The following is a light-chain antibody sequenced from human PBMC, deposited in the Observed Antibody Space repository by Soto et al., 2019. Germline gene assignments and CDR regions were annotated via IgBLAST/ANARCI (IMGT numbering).Light chain of an antibody. CDR2: GAS. Sequence: EIVLTQSPGTLSLSPGERATLSCRASQSVSSNYLAWYRRKPGQAPRLLIYGASNRATDIPGRFSGSGSGTDFTLTITRLEPGDFAVYYCQQYGSSPPTFGPGTRVEIK. CDR1: QSVSSNY. CDR3: QQYGSSPPT. V-gene: IGKV3-20*01. J-gene: IGKJ1*01.